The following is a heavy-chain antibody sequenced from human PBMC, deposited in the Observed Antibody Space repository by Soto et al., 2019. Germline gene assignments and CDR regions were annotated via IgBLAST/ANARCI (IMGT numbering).Heavy chain of an antibody. D-gene: IGHD6-6*01. CDR3: AKGLYSSSSGYFDY. V-gene: IGHV3-9*01. CDR2: SSWNSGSI. CDR1: GFTFDDYA. J-gene: IGHJ4*02. Sequence: EVQLVESGGGLVQPGRSLRLSCAASGFTFDDYAMHWVRQAPGKGLEWVSGSSWNSGSIGYADSVKGRFTISRDNAKNSLYLQMNSLRAEDTDLYYCAKGLYSSSSGYFDYWGQGTLVTVSS.